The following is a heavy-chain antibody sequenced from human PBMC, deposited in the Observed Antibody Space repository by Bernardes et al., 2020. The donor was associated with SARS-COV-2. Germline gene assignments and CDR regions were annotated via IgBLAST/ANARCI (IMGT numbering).Heavy chain of an antibody. Sequence: GGTLRLSCGASGSTFSTFNMNWVRQTPGKGLEWVSSITPSSDYVSYAESVKGRFTISRDNAKNYLYLQMNSLRAEDTAVYYCARGHYEGAWGQGTLVTISS. CDR3: ARGHYEGA. V-gene: IGHV3-21*01. CDR2: ITPSSDYV. CDR1: GSTFSTFN. D-gene: IGHD4-17*01. J-gene: IGHJ5*02.